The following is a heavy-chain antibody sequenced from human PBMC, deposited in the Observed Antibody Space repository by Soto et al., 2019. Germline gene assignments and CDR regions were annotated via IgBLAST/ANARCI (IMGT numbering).Heavy chain of an antibody. D-gene: IGHD2-8*01. V-gene: IGHV3-11*01. CDR2: SSARDSGSVT. CDR1: GFILSDHF. Sequence: QVQLVESGGGLGKPGGSLRLSCAASGFILSDHFMSCIRPAPGKGLEWVSYSSARDSGSVTHYRDSVKGRLTISRDTARDSLYLKLNRLRAEDTAGYYCARESWTNPAHWDQGTLVNASS. CDR3: ARESWTNPAH. J-gene: IGHJ4*02.